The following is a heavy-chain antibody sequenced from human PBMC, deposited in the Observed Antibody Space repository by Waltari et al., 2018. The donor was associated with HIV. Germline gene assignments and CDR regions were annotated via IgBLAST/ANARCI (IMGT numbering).Heavy chain of an antibody. J-gene: IGHJ2*01. CDR2: IYTSGST. V-gene: IGHV4-4*07. CDR1: GGSINSYY. D-gene: IGHD3-22*01. Sequence: QVQLHQSGPRLMKPSETLSLTCIVSGGSINSYYWNWIRQPAGKALEWIGRIYTSGSTKYNPSLKSRVSMSIATSKNQFSLNLTSVTAADTAVYYCARGTYYFDTSSGYPPLDLWGRGTLVTVSS. CDR3: ARGTYYFDTSSGYPPLDL.